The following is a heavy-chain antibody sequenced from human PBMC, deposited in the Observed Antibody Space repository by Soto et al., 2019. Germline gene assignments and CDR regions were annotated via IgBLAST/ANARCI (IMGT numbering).Heavy chain of an antibody. D-gene: IGHD4-4*01. CDR2: SSFTGDT. J-gene: IGHJ5*02. V-gene: IGHV4-31*03. Sequence: QVQLQESGPGLVRPSHTLSLTCTVSGGSISTCGDYWSWIRQHPGKGLEGIGYSSFTGDTDFNPSLTPRLSTTVDTSDNHSSLNLTSVTAANTAINFCARVSNDSSYGWFAPWGQGTLVTVSS. CDR1: GGSISTCGDY. CDR3: ARVSNDSSYGWFAP.